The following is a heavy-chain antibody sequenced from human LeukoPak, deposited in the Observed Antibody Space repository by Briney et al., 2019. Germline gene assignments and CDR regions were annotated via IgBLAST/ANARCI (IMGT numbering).Heavy chain of an antibody. D-gene: IGHD3-22*01. J-gene: IGHJ4*02. V-gene: IGHV3-74*01. Sequence: GGFLRLSCAASGFTFSSYWMYWVRQAPGKGLVWVSRVNNDGSSTTYADSVKGRFTVSRDNAKNTLYLQMNSLTAEDTAVYYCARDRWLDYWGQGTLVTVSS. CDR3: ARDRWLDY. CDR2: VNNDGSST. CDR1: GFTFSSYW.